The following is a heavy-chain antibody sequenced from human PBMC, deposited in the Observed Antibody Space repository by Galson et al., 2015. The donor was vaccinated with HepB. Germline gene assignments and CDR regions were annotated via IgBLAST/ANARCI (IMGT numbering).Heavy chain of an antibody. CDR3: AKGRYSSGWYEKGPDY. Sequence: SLRLSCAASGFTFSSYGMHWVRQAPGKGLEWVAVISYDGSNKYYADSVKGRFTISRDNSKNTLYLQMNSLRAEDTAVYYCAKGRYSSGWYEKGPDYWGQGTLVTVSS. V-gene: IGHV3-30*18. J-gene: IGHJ4*02. CDR1: GFTFSSYG. D-gene: IGHD6-19*01. CDR2: ISYDGSNK.